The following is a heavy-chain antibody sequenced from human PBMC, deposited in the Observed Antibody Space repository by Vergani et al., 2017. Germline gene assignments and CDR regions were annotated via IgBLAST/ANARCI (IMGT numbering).Heavy chain of an antibody. CDR1: GFTFSNAW. D-gene: IGHD1-26*01. V-gene: IGHV3-15*01. CDR3: ARGGGFGGSLDY. Sequence: EVQLVESGGGLVKPGGSLRLSCAASGFTFSNAWMSWVRQAPGKGLEWVGRIKSKTDGGTTDYAAPVKGRFTISRDDSKNTLYLQMNSLKTEDTAVYYCARGGGFGGSLDYWGQGTLVTVSS. J-gene: IGHJ4*02. CDR2: IKSKTDGGTT.